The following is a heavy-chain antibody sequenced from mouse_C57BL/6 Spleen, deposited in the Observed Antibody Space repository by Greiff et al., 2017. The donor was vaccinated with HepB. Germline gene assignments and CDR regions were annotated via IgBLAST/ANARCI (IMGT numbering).Heavy chain of an antibody. Sequence: EVQLQQSGGGLVKPGGSLKLSCAASGFTFSDYGMHWVRQAPEKGLEWVAYISSGSSTIYYADTVKGRFTISRDNAKNTLFLQMTSLRSEDTAMYYCARTGDYDWFAYWGQGTLVTVSA. CDR3: ARTGDYDWFAY. D-gene: IGHD2-4*01. CDR2: ISSGSSTI. J-gene: IGHJ3*01. V-gene: IGHV5-17*01. CDR1: GFTFSDYG.